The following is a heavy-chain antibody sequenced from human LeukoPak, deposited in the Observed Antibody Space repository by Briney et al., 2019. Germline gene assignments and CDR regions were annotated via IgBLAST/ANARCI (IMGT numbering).Heavy chain of an antibody. CDR1: GGSISSGGYS. D-gene: IGHD4-23*01. V-gene: IGHV4-30-2*01. CDR2: IYHSGST. CDR3: ARDGGQGWFDP. Sequence: SETLSLTCAVSGGSISSGGYSWSWIRQPPGKGLEWIGYIYHSGSTYHNPSLKSRVTISVDRSKNQFSLKLSSVTAADTAVYYCARDGGQGWFDPWGQGTLVTVSS. J-gene: IGHJ5*02.